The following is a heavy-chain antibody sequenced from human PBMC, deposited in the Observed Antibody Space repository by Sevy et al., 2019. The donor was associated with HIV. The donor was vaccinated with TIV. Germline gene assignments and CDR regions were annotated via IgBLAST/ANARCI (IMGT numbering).Heavy chain of an antibody. Sequence: ASVKVSCKASGYTFTGYDINWVRQATGQGLEWMGWTNPDSGKMGYAPLFRGRVTLTTNTSTTTAYMELRSLRSEDSAVYFCARADLDSDTFFYYYGLDLWGQGTTVTVSS. CDR2: TNPDSGKM. V-gene: IGHV1-8*02. CDR1: GYTFTGYD. CDR3: ARADLDSDTFFYYYGLDL. J-gene: IGHJ6*02. D-gene: IGHD3-22*01.